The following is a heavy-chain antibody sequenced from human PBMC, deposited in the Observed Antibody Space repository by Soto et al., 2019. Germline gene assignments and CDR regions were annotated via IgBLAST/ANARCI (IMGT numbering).Heavy chain of an antibody. CDR3: ARAIVATTPYFDY. Sequence: GGSLRLSCAASGFTFSSYSMNWVRQAPGKGLEWVSSISSSSSYIYYADSVKGRFTISRDNAKNSLYLQMNSLRAEDTAVYYCARAIVATTPYFDYWGQGTLVTVSS. D-gene: IGHD5-12*01. CDR1: GFTFSSYS. CDR2: ISSSSSYI. J-gene: IGHJ4*02. V-gene: IGHV3-21*01.